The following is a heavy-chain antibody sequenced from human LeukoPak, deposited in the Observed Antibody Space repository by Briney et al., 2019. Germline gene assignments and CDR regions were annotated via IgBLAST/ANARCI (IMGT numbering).Heavy chain of an antibody. CDR1: GFTFSSFA. V-gene: IGHV3-23*01. CDR2: MSGSDGST. D-gene: IGHD2-15*01. J-gene: IGHJ4*02. CDR3: AKSRFGSGRGSDY. Sequence: GGSLRLSCAASGFTFSSFAMSWVRQAPGKGLEWVSVMSGSDGSTNYADSVKGRFTISRDNAKSTLYWQMKGLRVEDTAVYYCAKSRFGSGRGSDYWGQGTLVTVSS.